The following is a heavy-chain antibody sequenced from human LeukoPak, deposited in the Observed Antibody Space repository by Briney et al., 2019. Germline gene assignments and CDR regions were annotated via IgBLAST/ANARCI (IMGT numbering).Heavy chain of an antibody. V-gene: IGHV4-38-2*02. Sequence: SETLSLTCAVSGYSIGSGYQWAWIRQSPGKGLGWIGSIYHSGSAHYNPSLKSRVTISVETSKNQFSLKMYSVTAADTAVYYCARDPRWLTPDCTSTSCYENYFDPWGQGTLVTVSS. CDR1: GYSIGSGYQ. D-gene: IGHD2-2*01. J-gene: IGHJ5*02. CDR3: ARDPRWLTPDCTSTSCYENYFDP. CDR2: IYHSGSA.